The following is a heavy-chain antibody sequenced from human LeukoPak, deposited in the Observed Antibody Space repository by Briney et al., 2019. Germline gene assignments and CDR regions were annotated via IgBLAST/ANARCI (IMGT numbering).Heavy chain of an antibody. V-gene: IGHV3-48*03. CDR2: ISDSGATM. J-gene: IGHJ4*02. Sequence: PGWSLRLSCAASGFTFSNYEMNWVRQAPGKGLEWISYISDSGATMHYADSVKGRFTISRDNARDSLYLQMNSLRAEDTAVYYCASAGDYWGQGTLVTVSS. D-gene: IGHD6-13*01. CDR3: ASAGDY. CDR1: GFTFSNYE.